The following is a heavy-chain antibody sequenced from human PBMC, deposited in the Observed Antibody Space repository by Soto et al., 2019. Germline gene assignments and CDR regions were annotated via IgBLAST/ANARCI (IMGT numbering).Heavy chain of an antibody. Sequence: SEPLSLHWSVSGGSFRDYYWSWIRQPPGRGLEWIGEINYSGSTNYEPSLKSRVTVSVDTSKNQFSLGLSSVTAADTAVYYCASSAGHPGDFFYYNGMDVWGQGTTVTVSS. J-gene: IGHJ6*02. CDR1: GGSFRDYY. CDR3: ASSAGHPGDFFYYNGMDV. D-gene: IGHD3-10*01. CDR2: INYSGST. V-gene: IGHV4-34*01.